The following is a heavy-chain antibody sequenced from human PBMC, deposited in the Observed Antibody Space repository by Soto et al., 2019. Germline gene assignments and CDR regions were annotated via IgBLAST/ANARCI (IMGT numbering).Heavy chain of an antibody. Sequence: GGSLRLSCAASGFTDSSNYMNGENQGPGKGLEWVSVIYSGRSTYYADSVKGRFTISRDNSKEKLYLQMNRLRAEDTAVYYCARVLPQDTAMVKRWGWFEPWGQGT. CDR1: GFTDSSNY. CDR3: ARVLPQDTAMVKRWGWFEP. J-gene: IGHJ5*02. CDR2: IYSGRST. V-gene: IGHV3-53*01. D-gene: IGHD5-18*01.